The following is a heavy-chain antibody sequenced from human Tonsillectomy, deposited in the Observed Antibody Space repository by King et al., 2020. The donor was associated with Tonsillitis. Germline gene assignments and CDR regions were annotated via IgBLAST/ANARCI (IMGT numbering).Heavy chain of an antibody. CDR1: GFSLSTSGMC. D-gene: IGHD2-15*01. CDR2: IDWDDDK. Sequence: VTLKESGPALVKPTQTLTLTCTFSGFSLSTSGMCVSWIRQPPGKALEWLARIDWDDDKYYSTSLKTRLTISKDTSKNQVVLTMTNMDPVDTATYYGARIHRYCSCGSCGYSGMDVWGQGTTVTVSS. J-gene: IGHJ6*02. CDR3: ARIHRYCSCGSCGYSGMDV. V-gene: IGHV2-70*11.